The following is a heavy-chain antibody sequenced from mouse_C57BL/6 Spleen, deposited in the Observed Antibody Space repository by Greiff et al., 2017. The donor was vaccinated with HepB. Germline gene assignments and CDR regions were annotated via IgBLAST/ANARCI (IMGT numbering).Heavy chain of an antibody. CDR1: GFTFSSYA. Sequence: EVKLMESGEGLVKPGGSLKLSCAASGFTFSSYAMSWVRQTPEKRLEWVAYISSGGDYIYYADTVKGRFTIPRDNARNTLYLQMSSLKSEDTAMYYCTRDSTGTGFDYWGQGTTLTVSS. V-gene: IGHV5-9-1*02. J-gene: IGHJ2*01. CDR2: ISSGGDYI. CDR3: TRDSTGTGFDY. D-gene: IGHD4-1*02.